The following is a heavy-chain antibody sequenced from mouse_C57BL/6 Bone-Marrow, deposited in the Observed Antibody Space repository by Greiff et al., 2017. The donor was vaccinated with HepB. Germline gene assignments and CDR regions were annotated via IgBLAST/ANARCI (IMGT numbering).Heavy chain of an antibody. D-gene: IGHD2-2*01. J-gene: IGHJ4*01. CDR2: ISSGGSYT. Sequence: EVQLVESGGDLVKPGGSLKLSCAASGFTFSSYGMSWVRQTPDKRLEWVATISSGGSYTYYPDNVKGRFTISRDNAKNTLSLQMSSMKSEDAAMYYGGRRNYYGCDAFMDYWGQGTSVTVSS. CDR3: GRRNYYGCDAFMDY. CDR1: GFTFSSYG. V-gene: IGHV5-6*01.